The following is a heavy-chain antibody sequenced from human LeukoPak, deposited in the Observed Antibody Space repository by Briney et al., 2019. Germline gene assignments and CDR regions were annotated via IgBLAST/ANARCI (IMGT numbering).Heavy chain of an antibody. CDR2: ISWNSGTI. Sequence: PGRSLRLSCAASGFTFDDYAMHWVRQAPGKGLEWVSGISWNSGTIGYADSVKGRFTISRDNAKNSLYLQMNSLRAEDTALYYCAKDHKVVSYYYGMDVWGQGTTVTDSS. V-gene: IGHV3-9*01. J-gene: IGHJ6*02. D-gene: IGHD2-2*01. CDR3: AKDHKVVSYYYGMDV. CDR1: GFTFDDYA.